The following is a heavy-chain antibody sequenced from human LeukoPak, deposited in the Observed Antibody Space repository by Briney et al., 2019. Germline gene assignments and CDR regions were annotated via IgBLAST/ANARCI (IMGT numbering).Heavy chain of an antibody. CDR3: ASAKSSGYDAFDI. J-gene: IGHJ3*02. D-gene: IGHD5-18*01. Sequence: GGSLRLSCAASGFTFSSYWMHWVRQAPGKGPVWVSRINSDGSSTSYADSVKGRFTISRDNAKNTLYLQMNSLRAEDTAVYYCASAKSSGYDAFDIWGQGTMVTVSS. CDR1: GFTFSSYW. V-gene: IGHV3-74*01. CDR2: INSDGSST.